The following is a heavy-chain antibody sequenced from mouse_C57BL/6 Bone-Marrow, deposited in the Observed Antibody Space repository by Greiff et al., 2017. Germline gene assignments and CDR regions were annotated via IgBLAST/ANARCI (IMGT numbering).Heavy chain of an antibody. CDR3: AREGYGYWFDY. Sequence: EVQLVESGGGLVKPGGSLKLSCAASGFTFSSYAMSWVRQTPEKRLEWVATISDGGSYTYYPDNVKGRFTISRDNAKNNLYLQMSHLKSEDTAMYYCAREGYGYWFDYWGQGTTLTVSS. CDR1: GFTFSSYA. V-gene: IGHV5-4*01. D-gene: IGHD2-2*01. J-gene: IGHJ2*01. CDR2: ISDGGSYT.